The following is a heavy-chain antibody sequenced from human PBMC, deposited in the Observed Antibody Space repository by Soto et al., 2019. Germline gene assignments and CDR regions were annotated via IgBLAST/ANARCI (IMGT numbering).Heavy chain of an antibody. J-gene: IGHJ4*02. CDR3: ARGGSGYTWFNEF. Sequence: QEQLVQSGAEVKKPGSSVKVSCKASGGLFSSYPISWVRQVPGQGLEWMGGIIPVFQTAYYTQRFQSRVTITADETTNTAYRELSSLRSAETAIYYCARGGSGYTWFNEFWGKGTLVTVS. CDR1: GGLFSSYP. D-gene: IGHD3-22*01. CDR2: IIPVFQTA. V-gene: IGHV1-69*01.